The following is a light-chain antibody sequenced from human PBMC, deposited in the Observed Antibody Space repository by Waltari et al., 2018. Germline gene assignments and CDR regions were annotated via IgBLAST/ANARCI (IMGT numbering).Light chain of an antibody. CDR3: QSYDSSLSGYV. Sequence: SVLTQPPSLSGAPGPRVTISCTGIRPYRRARYDVHWYQQLPGTAPKLLIYGNSNRPSGVPDRFSGSKSGTSASLAITGLQAEDEADYYCQSYDSSLSGYVFGTGTKVTVL. J-gene: IGLJ1*01. CDR2: GNS. CDR1: RPYRRARYD. V-gene: IGLV1-40*01.